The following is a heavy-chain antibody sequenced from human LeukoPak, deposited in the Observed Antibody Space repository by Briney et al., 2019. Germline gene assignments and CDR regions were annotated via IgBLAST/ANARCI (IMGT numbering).Heavy chain of an antibody. D-gene: IGHD2-2*02. CDR3: AREGYCSSTSCYKGTNWFDP. CDR1: GYTFTSYG. J-gene: IGHJ5*02. CDR2: ISAYSGNT. V-gene: IGHV1-18*01. Sequence: ASVKVSCKASGYTFTSYGISWVRQAPGQGLEWMGWISAYSGNTNYAQKLQGRVTMTTDTSTSTAYMELRSLRSDDTAVYYCAREGYCSSTSCYKGTNWFDPWGQGTLVTVSS.